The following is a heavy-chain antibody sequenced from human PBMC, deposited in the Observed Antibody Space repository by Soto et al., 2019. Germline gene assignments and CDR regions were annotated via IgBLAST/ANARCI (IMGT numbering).Heavy chain of an antibody. Sequence: QVQLQQWGAGLLKPSETLSLTCAVYGGSFSGYYWSWIRQPPGKGLEWIGEINHSGSTNYNPSLKSRVTISVDTSKNQFSLKLSSVTAADTAVYYCARGQVGPINWFDPWGQGTLVTVSS. CDR3: ARGQVGPINWFDP. CDR1: GGSFSGYY. J-gene: IGHJ5*02. CDR2: INHSGST. D-gene: IGHD2-15*01. V-gene: IGHV4-34*01.